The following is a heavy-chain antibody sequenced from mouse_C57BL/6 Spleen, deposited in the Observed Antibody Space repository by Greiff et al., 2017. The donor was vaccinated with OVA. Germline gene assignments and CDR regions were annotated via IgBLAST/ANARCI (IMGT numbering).Heavy chain of an antibody. J-gene: IGHJ2*01. D-gene: IGHD2-5*01. Sequence: EVHLVESGGGLVKPGGSLKLSCAASGFTFSSYTMSWVRQTPEKRLEWVATISGGGGNTYYPDSVKGRFTISRDNAKNTLYLQMSSLRSEDTALYYCARSSNYYFDYWGQGTTLTVSS. CDR2: ISGGGGNT. CDR1: GFTFSSYT. CDR3: ARSSNYYFDY. V-gene: IGHV5-9*01.